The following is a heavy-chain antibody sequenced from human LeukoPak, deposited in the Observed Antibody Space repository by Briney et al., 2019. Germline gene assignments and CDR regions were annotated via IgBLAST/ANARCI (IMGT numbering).Heavy chain of an antibody. CDR3: AKEQRDWNYGVFDY. J-gene: IGHJ4*02. V-gene: IGHV3-23*01. CDR2: ISGGSSGST. Sequence: GGSLRLSCAASGFTFSSYGMSWVRQAPGKGLEWVSVISGGSSGSTYYADSVTGRFTVSRDNSKNTVDLQMNNLRVDDTAEYYCAKEQRDWNYGVFDYWGQGTQVTVCS. CDR1: GFTFSSYG. D-gene: IGHD1-7*01.